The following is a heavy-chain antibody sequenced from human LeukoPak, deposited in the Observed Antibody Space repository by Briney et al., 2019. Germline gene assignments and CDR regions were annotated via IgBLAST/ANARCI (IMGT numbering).Heavy chain of an antibody. CDR2: IYSGGST. D-gene: IGHD2-8*02. CDR1: GLTVSSNY. Sequence: PRGSLRLSCAASGLTVSSNYMSWVRQAPGKGLEWVSVIYSGGSTYYADSVKGRFTISRDNSKNTLYLQMNSLRAEDTAVYYCARGGLVGGFFFDYWGQGTLVTVSS. V-gene: IGHV3-53*01. CDR3: ARGGLVGGFFFDY. J-gene: IGHJ4*02.